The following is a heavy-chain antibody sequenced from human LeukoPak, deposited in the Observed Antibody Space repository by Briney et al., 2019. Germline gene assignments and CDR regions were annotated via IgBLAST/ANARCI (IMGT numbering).Heavy chain of an antibody. CDR1: GFTFSSYE. D-gene: IGHD2-2*01. Sequence: PGGSLRLFCTASGFTFSSYEMNWVRQAPGKGLEWVSYISSSGSTIYYADSVKGRFTISRDNAKNSLYLQMNSLRAEDTAVYYCATVVPAQYYYYYMDVWGKGTTVTVSS. J-gene: IGHJ6*03. V-gene: IGHV3-48*03. CDR3: ATVVPAQYYYYYMDV. CDR2: ISSSGSTI.